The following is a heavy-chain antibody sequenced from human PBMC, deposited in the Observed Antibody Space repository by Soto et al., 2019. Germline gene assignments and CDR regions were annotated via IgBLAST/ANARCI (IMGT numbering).Heavy chain of an antibody. CDR1: GGTLNTYT. CDR3: ARDVTAMEALYYYDT. D-gene: IGHD5-18*01. Sequence: QLQLVQSGAAVKKPGSSVKVSCKASGGTLNTYTISWVRQAPGQGLEWMGSILPFLGSTNYAKKFQGRVTITADQSTSTMELSSLRSEDTAVYFCARDVTAMEALYYYDTWGQGSLVTGSS. V-gene: IGHV1-69*08. CDR2: ILPFLGST. J-gene: IGHJ4*02.